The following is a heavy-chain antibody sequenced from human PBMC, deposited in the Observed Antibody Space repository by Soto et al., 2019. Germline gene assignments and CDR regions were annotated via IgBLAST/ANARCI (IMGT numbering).Heavy chain of an antibody. V-gene: IGHV1-69*13. D-gene: IGHD4-17*01. Sequence: ASVKVSCKASGGTFSSYAISWVRRAPGQGLEWMGGIIPIFGTANYAQKFQGRVTITADESTSTAYMELSSLRSEDTAVYYCARLATTVVTSYYYYGMDVWGQGTTGTVSS. CDR1: GGTFSSYA. CDR2: IIPIFGTA. CDR3: ARLATTVVTSYYYYGMDV. J-gene: IGHJ6*02.